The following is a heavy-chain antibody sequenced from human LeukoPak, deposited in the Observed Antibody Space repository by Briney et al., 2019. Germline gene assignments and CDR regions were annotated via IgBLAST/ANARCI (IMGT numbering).Heavy chain of an antibody. J-gene: IGHJ4*02. CDR2: ISSSGSTI. Sequence: GGSLRLSCAASGFTFSSYEMNWVRQAPGKGLEWVSYISSSGSTIYYADSVKGRSTISRDNAKNSLYLQMNSLRAEDTAVYYCARAPRHYYDSSGYVDYWGQGTLVTVSS. CDR3: ARAPRHYYDSSGYVDY. D-gene: IGHD3-22*01. V-gene: IGHV3-48*03. CDR1: GFTFSSYE.